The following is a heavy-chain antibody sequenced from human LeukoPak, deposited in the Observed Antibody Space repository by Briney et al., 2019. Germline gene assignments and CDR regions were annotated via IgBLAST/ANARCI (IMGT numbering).Heavy chain of an antibody. CDR2: ISTSSYI. CDR1: GFTFNTYG. V-gene: IGHV3-21*01. D-gene: IGHD6-13*01. Sequence: PGGTLRLSCAASGFTFNTYGMSWVRQAPGKGLEWVSSISTSSYIYYADSLKGRFTISRDNARNSLYLQMNSLRAEDTAVYYCARGGVAAAGYGVWGQGTLVTVSS. CDR3: ARGGVAAAGYGV. J-gene: IGHJ4*02.